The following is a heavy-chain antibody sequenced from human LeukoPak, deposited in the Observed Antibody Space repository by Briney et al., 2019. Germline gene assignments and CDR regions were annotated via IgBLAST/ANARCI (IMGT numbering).Heavy chain of an antibody. CDR2: ISGSGGST. V-gene: IGHV3-23*01. Sequence: GGSLRLSCAASGFTFSGYAMSWVRQAPGKGLEWVSAISGSGGSTYYADSVKGRFTISRDNSKNTLYLQMNSLRAEDTAVYYCAKVGVAVAGRSVSYFDYWGQGTLVTVSS. D-gene: IGHD6-19*01. CDR3: AKVGVAVAGRSVSYFDY. J-gene: IGHJ4*02. CDR1: GFTFSGYA.